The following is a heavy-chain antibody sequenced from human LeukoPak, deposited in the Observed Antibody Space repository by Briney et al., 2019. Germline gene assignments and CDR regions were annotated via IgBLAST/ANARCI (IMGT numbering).Heavy chain of an antibody. CDR3: AEGGSWLEY. Sequence: GGSLRLSCAASGFTFSSCAMSWVRQAPGKGLEWVSAISEGGDRTFYADSVKGRFTISRDNSKNRLYLQMNSLKTGDTAVYYCAEGGSWLEYCGQGTLVTVPS. D-gene: IGHD6-13*01. CDR2: ISEGGDRT. V-gene: IGHV3-23*01. J-gene: IGHJ4*02. CDR1: GFTFSSCA.